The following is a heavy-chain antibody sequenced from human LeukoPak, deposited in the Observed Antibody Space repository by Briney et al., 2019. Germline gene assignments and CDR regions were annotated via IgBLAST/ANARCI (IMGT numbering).Heavy chain of an antibody. V-gene: IGHV1-8*01. J-gene: IGHJ3*02. CDR3: ARGFVPLGLEPRRAGAFDI. CDR2: MNPNSGNT. Sequence: ASVKVSCKASGYTFTSYVINWVRQATGQGLEWMGWMNPNSGNTGYAQKFQGRVTMARNTSISTAYMELSSLRSEDTAVYYCARGFVPLGLEPRRAGAFDIWGQGTMVTVSS. D-gene: IGHD1-14*01. CDR1: GYTFTSYV.